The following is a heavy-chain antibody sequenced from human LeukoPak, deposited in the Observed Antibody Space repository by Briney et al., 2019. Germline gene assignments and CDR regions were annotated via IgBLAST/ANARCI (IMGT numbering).Heavy chain of an antibody. CDR1: GYTFTCYD. Sequence: ASVKVSCTASGYTFTCYDFNWVRQATGQGLEWMGWMNPNSGNTGYAQKFQGRVTMTSNTSISTAYMELSSLRSEDTAVYYCASMHRQWLLGQFSSDAFDIWGQGTKVTVSS. V-gene: IGHV1-8*02. D-gene: IGHD6-19*01. CDR3: ASMHRQWLLGQFSSDAFDI. CDR2: MNPNSGNT. J-gene: IGHJ3*02.